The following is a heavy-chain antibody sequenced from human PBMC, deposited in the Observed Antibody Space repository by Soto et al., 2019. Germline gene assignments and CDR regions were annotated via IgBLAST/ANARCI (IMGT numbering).Heavy chain of an antibody. J-gene: IGHJ2*01. V-gene: IGHV3-30-3*01. CDR2: ISYDGSNK. Sequence: QVQLVESGGGVVQPGRSLRLSCAASGFTFSSYAMHWVRQAPGKGLEWVAVISYDGSNKYYADSVKGRFTISRDKSKNTLYLQMNSLRAEDTAVYYCARDLLGYFDLWGRGTLVTVSS. CDR3: ARDLLGYFDL. CDR1: GFTFSSYA.